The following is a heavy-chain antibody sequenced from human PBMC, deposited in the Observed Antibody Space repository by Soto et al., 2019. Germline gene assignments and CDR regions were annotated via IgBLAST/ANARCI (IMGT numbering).Heavy chain of an antibody. CDR3: ARGDRHAYNWFDP. V-gene: IGHV4-61*01. J-gene: IGHJ5*02. Sequence: SETLSLTCTVSGGSVSSGSYYWSWIRQPPGKGLEWIGYIYYSGSTNYNPSLKGRVTISVDTSKNQFSLKLSSVTAADTAVYYCARGDRHAYNWFDPWGQGTLVTVSS. CDR1: GGSVSSGSYY. CDR2: IYYSGST.